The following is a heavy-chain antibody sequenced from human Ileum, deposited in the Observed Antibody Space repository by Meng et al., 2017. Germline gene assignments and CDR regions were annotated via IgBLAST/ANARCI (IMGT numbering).Heavy chain of an antibody. V-gene: IGHV3-23*01. Sequence: EVQLLESGGGLVQPGGSLRLSCAASGFTFSNCAMTWVSQAPGKGLECLSSITVSGGSTYYVDSVKGRFTVSRDNSKNTLYVQMNSLRAEDTAVYYCARVVDGYIYGGYFDYWGPGNLVTVSS. CDR1: GFTFSNCA. J-gene: IGHJ4*02. CDR2: ITVSGGST. CDR3: ARVVDGYIYGGYFDY. D-gene: IGHD5-24*01.